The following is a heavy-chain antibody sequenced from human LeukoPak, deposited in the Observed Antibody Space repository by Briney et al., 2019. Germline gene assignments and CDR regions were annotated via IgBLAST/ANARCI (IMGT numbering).Heavy chain of an antibody. CDR3: ASVGRGVDY. CDR2: IYTSGST. CDR1: GGSISSGGYY. D-gene: IGHD3-10*01. J-gene: IGHJ4*02. V-gene: IGHV4-61*02. Sequence: PSQTLSLTCTVSGGSISSGGYYWSWIRQPAGKGLEWIGRIYTSGSTNYNPSLKSRVTISVDTSKNQFSLKLSSVTAADTAVYYCASVGRGVDYWGQGTLVTVSS.